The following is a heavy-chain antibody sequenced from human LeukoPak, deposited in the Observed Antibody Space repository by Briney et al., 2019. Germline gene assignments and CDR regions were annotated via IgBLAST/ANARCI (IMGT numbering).Heavy chain of an antibody. CDR2: INPHNGDT. Sequence: ASVKVSCKASGYTFIGYYLHWVRQAPGQGLEWMGWINPHNGDTNYAQKFQGRVTMTRDTSITTAYMDLSRLKSDDTAVHYCATVRDIVVGGGPYYFDYWGQGTLVTVSS. V-gene: IGHV1-2*02. D-gene: IGHD2-15*01. CDR3: ATVRDIVVGGGPYYFDY. J-gene: IGHJ4*02. CDR1: GYTFIGYY.